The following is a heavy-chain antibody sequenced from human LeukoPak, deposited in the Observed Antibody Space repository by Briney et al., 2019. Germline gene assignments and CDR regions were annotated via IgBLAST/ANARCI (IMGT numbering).Heavy chain of an antibody. J-gene: IGHJ4*02. V-gene: IGHV3-23*01. Sequence: GGSLRLSCTASEFTYGMNWVRQAPGKGLEWVSSISNSGGSTYYADSVKGRFTISRDNSKNTLYLQMNSLRAEDTAVYYCAKEGFDSWGQGTLVTVSS. CDR1: EFTYG. CDR3: AKEGFDS. CDR2: ISNSGGST.